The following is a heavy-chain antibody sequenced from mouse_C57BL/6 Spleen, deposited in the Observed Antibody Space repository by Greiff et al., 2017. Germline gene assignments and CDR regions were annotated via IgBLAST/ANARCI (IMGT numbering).Heavy chain of an antibody. CDR1: GYTFTSYW. CDR2: IHPNSGST. J-gene: IGHJ2*01. Sequence: QVQLQQPGAELVKPGASVKLSCKASGYTFTSYWMHWVKQRPGQGLEWIGMIHPNSGSTNYNEKFKSKATLTVDKSSSTAYMQLSSLTSEVSAVYYWAREEGGGLLRFFDYWGQGTTRTVSS. D-gene: IGHD1-1*01. V-gene: IGHV1-64*01. CDR3: AREEGGGLLRFFDY.